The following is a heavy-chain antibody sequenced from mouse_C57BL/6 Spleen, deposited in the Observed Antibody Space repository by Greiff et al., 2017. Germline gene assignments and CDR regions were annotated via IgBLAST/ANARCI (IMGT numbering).Heavy chain of an antibody. Sequence: VQGVESGAELARPGASVKLSCKASGYTFTSYGISWVKQRTGQGLEWIGEIYPRSGNPYYNEKFKGKATLTADKSSSTAYMELRSLTSEDSAVYFCARDYDYDYAMDYWGQGTSVTVSS. CDR2: IYPRSGNP. J-gene: IGHJ4*01. CDR1: GYTFTSYG. V-gene: IGHV1-81*01. CDR3: ARDYDYDYAMDY. D-gene: IGHD2-4*01.